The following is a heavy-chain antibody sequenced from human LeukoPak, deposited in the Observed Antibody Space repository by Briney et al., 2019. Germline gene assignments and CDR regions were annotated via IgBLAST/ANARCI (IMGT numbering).Heavy chain of an antibody. CDR3: ARDLGSSGWSHPEYFDY. CDR2: IYYSGST. Sequence: PSETLSLTCTVSGGSISSYYWSWIRQPPGKGLEWIGYIYYSGSTNYNPSLKSRVTMSVDTSKNQFSLKLSSVTAADTAVYYCARDLGSSGWSHPEYFDYWGQGTLVTVSS. CDR1: GGSISSYY. D-gene: IGHD6-19*01. J-gene: IGHJ4*02. V-gene: IGHV4-59*12.